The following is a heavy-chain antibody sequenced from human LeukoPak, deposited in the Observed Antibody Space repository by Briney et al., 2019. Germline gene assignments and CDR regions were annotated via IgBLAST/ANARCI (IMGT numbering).Heavy chain of an antibody. V-gene: IGHV4-59*11. CDR3: ARDLVTVTKGFDI. D-gene: IGHD4-17*01. CDR2: ISYIGST. CDR1: DDSFSSHY. J-gene: IGHJ3*02. Sequence: SETLSLTCAVSDDSFSSHYWTWIRQPPGKGLEGIGYISYIGSTNYNPSLKSRVTISQDTSKNQFSLKLSSVTAADTAVYYCARDLVTVTKGFDIWGQGTMVSVSS.